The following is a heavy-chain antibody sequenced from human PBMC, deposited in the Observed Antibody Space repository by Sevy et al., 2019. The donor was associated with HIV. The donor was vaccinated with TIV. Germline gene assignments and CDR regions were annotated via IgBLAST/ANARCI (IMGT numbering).Heavy chain of an antibody. CDR3: ARVRSCSGGSCYSGGWFDP. Sequence: GGSLRLSCAASGFIVSSNYMSWVRQAPGKGLEWVSVSYSGGSTYYADSVKGRFTISRDNSKNTLYLQMNSLRAEDTAVYYCARVRSCSGGSCYSGGWFDPWGQGTLVTVSS. V-gene: IGHV3-53*01. CDR2: SYSGGST. J-gene: IGHJ5*02. D-gene: IGHD2-15*01. CDR1: GFIVSSNY.